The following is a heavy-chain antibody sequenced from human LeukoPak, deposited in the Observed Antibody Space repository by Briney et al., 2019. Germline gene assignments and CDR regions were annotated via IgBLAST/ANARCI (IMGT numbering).Heavy chain of an antibody. Sequence: GGSLRLSCAASRFTFSSYAMSWIRQAPGKGLEWVSAISGSGGSTYYADSVKGRFTISRDNSKNTLYLQMNSLRAEDTAVYYCAKPPYCSSTSCTEFDYWGQGTLVTVSS. CDR1: RFTFSSYA. D-gene: IGHD2-2*01. V-gene: IGHV3-23*01. CDR3: AKPPYCSSTSCTEFDY. CDR2: ISGSGGST. J-gene: IGHJ4*02.